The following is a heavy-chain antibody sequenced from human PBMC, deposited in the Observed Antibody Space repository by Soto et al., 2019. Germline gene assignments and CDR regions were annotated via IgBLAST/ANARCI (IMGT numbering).Heavy chain of an antibody. Sequence: SETLSLTYTVAGGSISSGGYYWSWIRQHPGKGLEWIGYIYYSGSTYYNPSLKSRVTISVDTSKNQFSLKLSSVTAADTAVYYCARDLWGYCGADCYPLDVWGQGTTVTVSS. D-gene: IGHD2-21*02. CDR2: IYYSGST. CDR1: GGSISSGGYY. V-gene: IGHV4-31*03. J-gene: IGHJ6*02. CDR3: ARDLWGYCGADCYPLDV.